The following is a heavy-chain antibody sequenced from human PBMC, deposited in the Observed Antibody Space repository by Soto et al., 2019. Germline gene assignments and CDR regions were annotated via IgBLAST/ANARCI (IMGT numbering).Heavy chain of an antibody. CDR3: AAVSVDPVFDY. D-gene: IGHD2-15*01. J-gene: IGHJ4*02. CDR1: GFTFTSSA. V-gene: IGHV1-58*01. CDR2: LVVGSGNT. Sequence: QMQLVQSGPEVKKPGTSVKVSCKASGFTFTSSAVQWVRQARGQRLEWIEWLVVGSGNTNYAQKFQERVTITRDMSTSTAYMELSSLRSEDTAVYYCAAVSVDPVFDYWGQGTLVTVSS.